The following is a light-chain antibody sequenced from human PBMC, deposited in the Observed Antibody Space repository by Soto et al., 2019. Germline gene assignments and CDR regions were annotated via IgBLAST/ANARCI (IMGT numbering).Light chain of an antibody. J-gene: IGKJ4*01. V-gene: IGKV3-20*01. CDR2: AAS. CDR1: QSVISNF. Sequence: EIVLTQSPGTLSLFPGERATLSCRASQSVISNFLAWYQQKPGQAPRLLIYAASSRATGIPDRFSGSGSGTDFTLTISRLEPEDFAVYYCQQYGNSPLAFGGWTKVEIK. CDR3: QQYGNSPLA.